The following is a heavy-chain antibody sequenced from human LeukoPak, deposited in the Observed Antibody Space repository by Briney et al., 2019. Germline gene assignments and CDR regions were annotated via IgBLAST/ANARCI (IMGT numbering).Heavy chain of an antibody. V-gene: IGHV1-2*02. Sequence: ASVKVSCKASGYTFTGYYMHWVRQAPGQGLEWMGWINPNSGGTNYAQKFQGRVTMTRDTSISTAYMELSRLRSDDTAVHYCARWGRGYDFWSGLAKDMDVWGKGTTVTVSS. CDR2: INPNSGGT. J-gene: IGHJ6*03. D-gene: IGHD3-3*01. CDR3: ARWGRGYDFWSGLAKDMDV. CDR1: GYTFTGYY.